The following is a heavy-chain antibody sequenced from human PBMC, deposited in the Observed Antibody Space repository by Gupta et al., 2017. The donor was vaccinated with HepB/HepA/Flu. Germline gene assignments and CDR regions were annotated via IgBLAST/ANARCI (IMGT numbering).Heavy chain of an antibody. D-gene: IGHD1-1*01. J-gene: IGHJ4*02. Sequence: EVQLLESGGGLVKPGGSLRLSCAASGFTFSSYAMNWVRQAPGKGLEWVSVIRGSGNFIYYADSVKGRFTISRENSKNTLYLQMNSLRAEDAALYYCANNKGLLGFTGRSYFDYWGQGTLVTVSS. CDR1: GFTFSSYA. V-gene: IGHV3-23*01. CDR2: IRGSGNFI. CDR3: ANNKGLLGFTGRSYFDY.